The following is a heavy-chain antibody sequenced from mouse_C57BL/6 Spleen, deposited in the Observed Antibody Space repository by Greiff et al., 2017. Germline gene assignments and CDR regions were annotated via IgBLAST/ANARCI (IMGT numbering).Heavy chain of an antibody. V-gene: IGHV1-55*01. D-gene: IGHD2-3*01. CDR1: GYTFTSYW. CDR2: IYPGSGST. CDR3: ARDYDGSFFWYFDV. Sequence: VQLQQSGAELVKPGASVKMSCKASGYTFTSYWITWVKQRPGQGLEWIGDIYPGSGSTNYNEKFKSKATLTVDTSSRTAYMQLSSLTSEYSAVYYGARDYDGSFFWYFDVWGTGTTVTVSS. J-gene: IGHJ1*03.